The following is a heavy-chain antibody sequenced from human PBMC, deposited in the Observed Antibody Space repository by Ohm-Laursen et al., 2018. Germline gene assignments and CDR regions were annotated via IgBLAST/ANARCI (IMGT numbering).Heavy chain of an antibody. CDR2: INPNSGGT. V-gene: IGHV1-2*02. CDR1: GYTFTGYY. Sequence: ESSVKVSCNASGYTFTGYYMHWVRQAPGQGLEWMGWINPNSGGTNYAQKFQGRVTMTRDTSISTAYMELSRLRSDDTAVYYCARGDYYYDPDYWGQGTLVTVSS. D-gene: IGHD3-22*01. J-gene: IGHJ4*02. CDR3: ARGDYYYDPDY.